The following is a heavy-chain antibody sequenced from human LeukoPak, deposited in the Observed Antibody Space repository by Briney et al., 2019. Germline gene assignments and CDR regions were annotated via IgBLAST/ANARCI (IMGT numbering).Heavy chain of an antibody. Sequence: SETLSLTCAVYGVSFSGYYWSWIRQPPGKGLEWIGEINHSGSTNYNPSLKSRVTISVDTSKNQFSLKLSSVTAADTAVYYCARGRNSSDYGMDVWGQGTTVTVSS. CDR3: ARGRNSSDYGMDV. CDR2: INHSGST. J-gene: IGHJ6*02. CDR1: GVSFSGYY. V-gene: IGHV4-34*01. D-gene: IGHD6-25*01.